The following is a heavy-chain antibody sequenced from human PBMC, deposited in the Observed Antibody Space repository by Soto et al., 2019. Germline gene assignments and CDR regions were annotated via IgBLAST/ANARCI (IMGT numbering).Heavy chain of an antibody. J-gene: IGHJ3*02. CDR1: GYTLTELS. V-gene: IGHV1-24*01. CDR3: ATDSSGYDDAFAI. D-gene: IGHD3-22*01. CDR2: FDPEDGET. Sequence: ASVKVSCKVSGYTLTELSMHWVRQAPGKGLEWMGGFDPEDGETIYAQKFQGRVTMTEDTSTDTAYMELSSLRSEDTAVYYCATDSSGYDDAFAIWGQVTMVTVSS.